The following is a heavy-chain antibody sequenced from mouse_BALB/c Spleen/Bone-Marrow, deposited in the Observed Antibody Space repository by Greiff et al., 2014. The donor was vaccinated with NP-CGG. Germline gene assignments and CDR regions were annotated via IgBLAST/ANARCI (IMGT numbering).Heavy chain of an antibody. CDR1: GYSFTGYY. CDR3: SASCGDYGHHGGYYFDY. CDR2: ISCYNGAT. Sequence: LVKTGASVKISCKASGYSFTGYYMHWVKQSHGKSLEWIGYISCYNGATSYNQKFKGKATFTVDTSSSTAYMQFNSLTSADSAVYYCSASCGDYGHHGGYYFDYWGQGTTLTVSS. V-gene: IGHV1S34*01. J-gene: IGHJ2*01. D-gene: IGHD1-1*02.